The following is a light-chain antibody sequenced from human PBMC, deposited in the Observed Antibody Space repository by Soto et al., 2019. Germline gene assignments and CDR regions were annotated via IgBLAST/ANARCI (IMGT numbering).Light chain of an antibody. J-gene: IGLJ1*01. V-gene: IGLV1-44*01. CDR1: TSNIGENT. CDR3: AAWDGSLSGHV. CDR2: VND. Sequence: QSVLTQPPSVSGTLGQGVTISCSGSTSNIGENTVGWFQQLPGPAPKVLFYVNDKRPSGVPDRFSGSKSGTSAYLAISGLQSEDEADYYCAAWDGSLSGHVFGAGTKLTVL.